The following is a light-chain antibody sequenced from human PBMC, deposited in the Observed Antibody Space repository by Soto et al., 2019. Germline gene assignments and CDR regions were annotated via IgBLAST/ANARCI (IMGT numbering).Light chain of an antibody. J-gene: IGLJ2*01. CDR1: SSNIGSNT. V-gene: IGLV1-44*01. CDR3: AAWDDSLNGWV. Sequence: QPVLTQPPSAAETPGQSVTISCSGSSSNIGSNTINWYQQLPGTAPKLLIYSNNQRPSGVPDRFSGSKSGTSASLAISGLQSEDEANYYCAAWDDSLNGWVFGGGTKVTVL. CDR2: SNN.